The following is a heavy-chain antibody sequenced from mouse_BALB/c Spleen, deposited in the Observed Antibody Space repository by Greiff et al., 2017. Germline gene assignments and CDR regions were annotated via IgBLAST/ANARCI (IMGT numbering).Heavy chain of an antibody. CDR3: ARRGFRHWYFDV. V-gene: IGHV1-4*02. CDR1: GYTFTSYT. CDR2: INPSSGYT. J-gene: IGHJ1*01. Sequence: QVQLQQSAAELARPGASVKMSCKASGYTFTSYTMPWVKQRPGQGLEWIGYINPSSGYTEYNQKFKDKTTLTADKSSSTAYMQLSSLTSEDSAVYYCARRGFRHWYFDVWGAGTTVTVSS.